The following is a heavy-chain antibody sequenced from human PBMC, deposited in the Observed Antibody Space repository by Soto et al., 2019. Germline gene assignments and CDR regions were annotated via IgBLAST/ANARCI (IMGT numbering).Heavy chain of an antibody. Sequence: PGGSLRLSCAASGFTFSSYAMSWVRQAPGKGLEWVSAISGSGGSTYYADSVKGRFTISRDNSKNTLYLQMNSLRAEDTAVYYCAKVKFVDSSGWYVFDYWGQGTLVTVSS. J-gene: IGHJ4*02. CDR1: GFTFSSYA. D-gene: IGHD6-19*01. CDR2: ISGSGGST. V-gene: IGHV3-23*01. CDR3: AKVKFVDSSGWYVFDY.